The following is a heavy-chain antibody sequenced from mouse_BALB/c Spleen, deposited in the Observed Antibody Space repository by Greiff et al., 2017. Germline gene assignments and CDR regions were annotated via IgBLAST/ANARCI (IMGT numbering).Heavy chain of an antibody. Sequence: VQLQESGAELVRPGTSVKVSCKASGYAFTNYLIEWVKQRPGQGLEWIGVINPGSGGTNYNEKFKGKATLTADKSSSTAYMQLSSLTSDDSAVYFCAREDYYGRRAWFAYWGQGTLVTVSA. CDR3: AREDYYGRRAWFAY. V-gene: IGHV1-54*01. CDR2: INPGSGGT. J-gene: IGHJ3*01. CDR1: GYAFTNYL. D-gene: IGHD1-1*01.